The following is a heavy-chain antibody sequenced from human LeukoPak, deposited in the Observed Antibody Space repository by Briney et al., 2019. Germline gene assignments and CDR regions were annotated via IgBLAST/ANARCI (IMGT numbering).Heavy chain of an antibody. Sequence: GASVKVSCKASGYSFTRYAIMLVRQAPGQGLEWMGWISTYNGDTNYAQQLQGRVTMTTDTSTSTAYMELRSLTSDDTAVYYCARDPSNTSGRNPDFDYWGQGTLVTVSS. V-gene: IGHV1-18*01. D-gene: IGHD6-19*01. CDR3: ARDPSNTSGRNPDFDY. J-gene: IGHJ4*02. CDR1: GYSFTRYA. CDR2: ISTYNGDT.